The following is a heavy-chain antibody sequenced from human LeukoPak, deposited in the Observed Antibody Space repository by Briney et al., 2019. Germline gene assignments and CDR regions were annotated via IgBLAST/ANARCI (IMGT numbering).Heavy chain of an antibody. D-gene: IGHD3-10*01. CDR2: MKQDGSEI. J-gene: IGHJ6*02. V-gene: IGHV3-7*01. Sequence: GGSLRLSCEVSGFTFSSYWMSWVRQAPGKGLEWVANMKQDGSEIYYVDSVKGRLTISRDNAKNSLYLQMNSLRAEDTAVYYCARLVWGVGGLDVWGQGTTLTVSS. CDR1: GFTFSSYW. CDR3: ARLVWGVGGLDV.